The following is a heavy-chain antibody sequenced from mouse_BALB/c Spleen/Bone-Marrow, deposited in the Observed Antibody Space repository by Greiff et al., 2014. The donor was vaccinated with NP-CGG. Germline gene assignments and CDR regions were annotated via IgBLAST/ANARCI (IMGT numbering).Heavy chain of an antibody. CDR3: VRQGDGYYNWYFDV. J-gene: IGHJ1*01. D-gene: IGHD2-3*01. CDR2: IRSKSNNYAT. CDR1: GFTFNTYA. Sequence: EVKLQESGGGLVQPKGSLKLSCAASGFTFNTYAMNWVRQAPGKGLEWVARIRSKSNNYATYYADSVKDRFTSSRNDSQSMLYLQMNNLKTEDTAMYYCVRQGDGYYNWYFDVWGAGTTVTVSS. V-gene: IGHV10-1*02.